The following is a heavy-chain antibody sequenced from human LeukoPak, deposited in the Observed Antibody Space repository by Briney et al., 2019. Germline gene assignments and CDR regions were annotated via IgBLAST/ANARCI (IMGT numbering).Heavy chain of an antibody. D-gene: IGHD2-2*01. V-gene: IGHV4-34*01. Sequence: SETLCLTCAVYGGSFSGYYWSWIRQPPGKGLEWIGEINHSGSTNYNPSLKSRVTISVDTSKNQFSLKLSSVTAADTAVYYCARGGDCSSTSCPNGMDVWGQGTTVTVSS. CDR3: ARGGDCSSTSCPNGMDV. CDR1: GGSFSGYY. J-gene: IGHJ6*02. CDR2: INHSGST.